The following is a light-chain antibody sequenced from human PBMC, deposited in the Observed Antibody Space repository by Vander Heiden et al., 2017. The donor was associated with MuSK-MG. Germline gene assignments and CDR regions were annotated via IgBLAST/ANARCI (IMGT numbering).Light chain of an antibody. CDR1: QIISSY. J-gene: IGKJ2*01. Sequence: IQMTKSPSSLSASVGDRVTITCLSSQIISSYLNWYQQKPGKAPKLLIYAASSLQSGVPSRFRGSGSGRDFTLTMSSLQPEDFATYYCQQSYSTPSTFGQGTRLEIK. CDR2: AAS. CDR3: QQSYSTPST. V-gene: IGKV1-39*01.